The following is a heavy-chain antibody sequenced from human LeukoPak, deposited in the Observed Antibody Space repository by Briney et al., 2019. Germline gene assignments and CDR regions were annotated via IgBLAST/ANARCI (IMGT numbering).Heavy chain of an antibody. Sequence: KASETLSLTCTVSGGSISFYYWSWIRQPPGKGLEWIGYIYYSGSTNYNPSLKSRVTISVDTSKNQFSLRLSSVTAADTAVYYCARFRSLREPIHDYWGQGTLVTVSS. CDR1: GGSISFYY. CDR2: IYYSGST. V-gene: IGHV4-59*01. D-gene: IGHD3-16*01. J-gene: IGHJ4*02. CDR3: ARFRSLREPIHDY.